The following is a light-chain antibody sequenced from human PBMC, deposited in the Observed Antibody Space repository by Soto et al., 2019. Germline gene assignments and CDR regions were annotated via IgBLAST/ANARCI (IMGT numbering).Light chain of an antibody. CDR2: AAS. CDR1: QSITTY. J-gene: IGKJ4*02. V-gene: IGKV1-39*01. Sequence: DIQMTQSPSSLSASVGDRVTITCRASQSITTYLNWYRQKPGKAPKLLIYAASSLQSGVPSRFSGSGSETEFTLSISSLPPEDFATYFCQQIYRAPLTFGGGTKVEIK. CDR3: QQIYRAPLT.